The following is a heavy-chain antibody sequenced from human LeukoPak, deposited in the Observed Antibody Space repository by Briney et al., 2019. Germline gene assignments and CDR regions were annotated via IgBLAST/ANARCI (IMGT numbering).Heavy chain of an antibody. J-gene: IGHJ4*02. CDR1: GASYNAYY. Sequence: SETLSLTCAVYGASYNAYYWSWIRQPPGNGLEWIEDIDHRGTATYNPSLKSRLTISADASKNQFSLKVNSVTDADTAVYYCAVGITILGVAASFDSWGQGNLVIVSS. D-gene: IGHD3-3*01. CDR2: IDHRGTA. V-gene: IGHV4-34*01. CDR3: AVGITILGVAASFDS.